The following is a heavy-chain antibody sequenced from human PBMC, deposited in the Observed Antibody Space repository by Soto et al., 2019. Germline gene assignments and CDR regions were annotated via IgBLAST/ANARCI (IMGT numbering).Heavy chain of an antibody. J-gene: IGHJ4*02. D-gene: IGHD2-8*01. CDR1: GFAFNKFG. CDR2: ISYDGSYQ. Sequence: QVQLLESGGGVVQPGTSLRLSCEASGFAFNKFGMHWVRQAPGKGLEWVAFISYDGSYQYYADSVQGRLTITRDNSMNTLNMQLKRLRREDTAVYYCAKGGEEGGVLGDHWGQGTLVPVSS. V-gene: IGHV3-30*18. CDR3: AKGGEEGGVLGDH.